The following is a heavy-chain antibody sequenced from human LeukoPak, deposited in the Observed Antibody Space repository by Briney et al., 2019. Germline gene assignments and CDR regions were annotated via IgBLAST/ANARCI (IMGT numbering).Heavy chain of an antibody. J-gene: IGHJ6*02. V-gene: IGHV3-23*01. Sequence: GGSLRLSWAASGFTFSSYAMSWVRQAPGKGLEWVSAISGSGGSTYYADSVKGRFTISRDNSKNTLYLQMNSLRAEDTAVYYCAKAMIVVYYYGMDVWGQGTTVTVSS. CDR2: ISGSGGST. CDR3: AKAMIVVYYYGMDV. D-gene: IGHD3-22*01. CDR1: GFTFSSYA.